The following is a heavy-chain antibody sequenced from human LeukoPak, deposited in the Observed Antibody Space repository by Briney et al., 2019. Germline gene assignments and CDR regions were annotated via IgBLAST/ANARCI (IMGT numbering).Heavy chain of an antibody. CDR3: ARRPGEYGGNDFDY. V-gene: IGHV4-39*01. CDR2: IYYSGST. J-gene: IGHJ4*02. CDR1: GGPINSRSDY. D-gene: IGHD4/OR15-4a*01. Sequence: SETLSLTCTVSGGPINSRSDYWRWIRQPPAKGLEWIGSIYYSGSTHYNPSLKSRVTMSIDTSKNQFSLRLSSVTAADTAVYYCARRPGEYGGNDFDYWGQGTLVTVSS.